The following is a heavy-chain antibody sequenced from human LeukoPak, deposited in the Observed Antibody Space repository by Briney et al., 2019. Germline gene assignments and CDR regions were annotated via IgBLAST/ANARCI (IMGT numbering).Heavy chain of an antibody. V-gene: IGHV4-34*01. D-gene: IGHD3-10*01. J-gene: IGHJ4*02. Sequence: SETLSVSCAVSGGSFSGYYWTWIRQSPGEGLEWIGEISYGGSTNYNPSLKSRVTISVDTSKNQFSLTLTSATAADTAVYYCARVTRRRTTGEIFGRYFDYWGQGTLVAVSS. CDR3: ARVTRRRTTGEIFGRYFDY. CDR1: GGSFSGYY. CDR2: ISYGGST.